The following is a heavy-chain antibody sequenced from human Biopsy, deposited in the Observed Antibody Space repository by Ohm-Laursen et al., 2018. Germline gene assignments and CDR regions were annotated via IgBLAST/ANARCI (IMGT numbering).Heavy chain of an antibody. CDR1: GGSISSGGYY. CDR3: AGLVTGFIDP. V-gene: IGHV4-31*03. Sequence: SVTLSLTCTVSGGSISSGGYYWGWIRQHPGKGLEWIGHMYYSGSTYYNPSLKSRITISVDTSKNQFSLKLSSVTAADTAVYYCAGLVTGFIDPWGQGTLVTVSS. CDR2: MYYSGST. D-gene: IGHD3-9*01. J-gene: IGHJ5*02.